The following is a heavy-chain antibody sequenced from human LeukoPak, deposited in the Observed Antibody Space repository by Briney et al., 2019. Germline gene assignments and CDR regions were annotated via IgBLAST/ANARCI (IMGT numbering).Heavy chain of an antibody. CDR1: GGSVSSGSYY. V-gene: IGHV4-61*01. Sequence: SETLSLTCTASGGSVSSGSYYWSWIRQPPGKGLEWIGHIYYSGSTNYNPSLKSRITISVDTSNTPFSLKLSAVAAADTAVYYCARDAFDSGYASIDDWGQGTLVTVSS. CDR2: IYYSGST. CDR3: ARDAFDSGYASIDD. J-gene: IGHJ4*02. D-gene: IGHD5-12*01.